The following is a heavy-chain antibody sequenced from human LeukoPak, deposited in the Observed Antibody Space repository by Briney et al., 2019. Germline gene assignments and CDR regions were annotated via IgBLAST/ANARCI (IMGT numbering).Heavy chain of an antibody. V-gene: IGHV3-23*01. J-gene: IGHJ4*02. Sequence: PGGSLRLSCTASGFIFSSYAMSWVRQAPGKGLEWVSVISGSGGGIYYADSMKGRFTISRDNSKNTLYLQMNSLRAEDTAVYYCAKSWSHTSGWYSIFDYWGQGTLVTVSS. D-gene: IGHD6-19*01. CDR2: ISGSGGGI. CDR1: GFIFSSYA. CDR3: AKSWSHTSGWYSIFDY.